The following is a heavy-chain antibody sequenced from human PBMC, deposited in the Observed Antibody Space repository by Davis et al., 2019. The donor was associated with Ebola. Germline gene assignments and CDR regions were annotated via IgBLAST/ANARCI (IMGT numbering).Heavy chain of an antibody. CDR3: AREGQIYAHYYYGLDV. Sequence: GGSLRLSCAASGFTFSSYAMTWARQVPGKGLEWVAIISFDGSEKYYAASVKGRFTISRDNSNNTVYLQMNSLRGEDTAVYYCAREGQIYAHYYYGLDVWGQGTTVTVSS. CDR1: GFTFSSYA. CDR2: ISFDGSEK. D-gene: IGHD5/OR15-5a*01. J-gene: IGHJ6*02. V-gene: IGHV3-30*03.